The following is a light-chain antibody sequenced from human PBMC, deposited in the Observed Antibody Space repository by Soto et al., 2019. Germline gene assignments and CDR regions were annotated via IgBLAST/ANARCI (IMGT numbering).Light chain of an antibody. CDR3: QQYNNWPLT. CDR2: GAS. Sequence: EIVMTQSAATLSVSPGERATLSCRASQSVSSNLAWYQQKLGQAPRLLIYGASTRATGIPARFSGSGSGTDFTLTISSLQSVDFAVYYCQQYNNWPLTFGGGTKVEIK. CDR1: QSVSSN. J-gene: IGKJ4*01. V-gene: IGKV3-15*01.